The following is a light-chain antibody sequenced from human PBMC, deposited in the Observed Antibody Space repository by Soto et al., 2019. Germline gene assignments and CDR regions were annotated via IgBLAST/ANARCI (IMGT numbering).Light chain of an antibody. J-gene: IGKJ1*01. CDR3: HQYHFYSS. V-gene: IGKV1-5*03. CDR1: QSIINW. Sequence: DIQMTQSTSTLSASVGDRVTITCRASQSIINWLAWYQQKPGKVPKLLIYKASSLESGVPSRFSGSGSETEFTLTISSLQPDDFATYYCHQYHFYSSFGQGDKLEVK. CDR2: KAS.